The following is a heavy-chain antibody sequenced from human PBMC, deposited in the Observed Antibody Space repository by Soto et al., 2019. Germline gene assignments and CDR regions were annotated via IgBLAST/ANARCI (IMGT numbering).Heavy chain of an antibody. CDR2: ISGSGGST. CDR3: AKAPSPIFVLYYFDY. Sequence: RLSCAASGLAFSSYATSWVRRAARKVLEWVSAISGSGGSTYYADSVKGRFTISRDNSKNTLYLQMNSLRAEETAVYYCAKAPSPIFVLYYFDYWGQGAPVTVSS. CDR1: GLAFSSYA. V-gene: IGHV3-23*01. J-gene: IGHJ4*02. D-gene: IGHD3-9*01.